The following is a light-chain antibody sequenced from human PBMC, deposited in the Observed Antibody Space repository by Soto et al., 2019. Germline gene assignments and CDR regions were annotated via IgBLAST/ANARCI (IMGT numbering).Light chain of an antibody. J-gene: IGKJ2*01. CDR2: GAS. V-gene: IGKV3-20*01. CDR1: QTVRSNY. Sequence: ENVLTQSPGTLSLSPGERATLSCRASQTVRSNYLAWYQQKPGQTPRLLIYGASSRATGVPDRVSGSGSGTDFTLTINRLEPEDFAVYYCQQYGNFPYTFGQGTKLEIK. CDR3: QQYGNFPYT.